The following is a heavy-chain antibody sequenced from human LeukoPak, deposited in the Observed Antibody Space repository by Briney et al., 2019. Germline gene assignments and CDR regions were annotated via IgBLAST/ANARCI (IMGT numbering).Heavy chain of an antibody. J-gene: IGHJ5*01. CDR1: RFAFNVYA. Sequence: SGGSLRLSCAASRFAFNVYAMSWLRQPPGKGLEWVSTINANSGTTSYAASVRGRFSISRDNSKSTLYLQLSTLRADDTATYYCAKPISGGLAVTADWFHPWGQGTLVVVSS. CDR2: INANSGTT. CDR3: AKPISGGLAVTADWFHP. V-gene: IGHV3-23*01. D-gene: IGHD6-19*01.